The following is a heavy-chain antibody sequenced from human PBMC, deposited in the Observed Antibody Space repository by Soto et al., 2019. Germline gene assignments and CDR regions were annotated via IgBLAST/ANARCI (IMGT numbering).Heavy chain of an antibody. Sequence: PSETLSLTCTVSGGSISSYYWSWIRQPPGKGLEWIGYIYYSGNTYYNPSLKSRVTISVDTSKNQFSLKLSSVTATDTAVYYCARLDYGDYADDYWGQGTLVTVSS. CDR3: ARLDYGDYADDY. V-gene: IGHV4-59*04. CDR1: GGSISSYY. CDR2: IYYSGNT. D-gene: IGHD4-17*01. J-gene: IGHJ4*02.